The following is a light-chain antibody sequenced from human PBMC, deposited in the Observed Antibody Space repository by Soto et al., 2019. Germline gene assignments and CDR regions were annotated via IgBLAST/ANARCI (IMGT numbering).Light chain of an antibody. Sequence: EIVLTQSPGTLSLSPGERATVFCRASQGVESSYLAWFQQKPGQPPRLLIYGASRRATGVHDRLSGSGSGTDFTLTITRLEPEDLAVDYCHQYETSSWTFGQGTKVEI. J-gene: IGKJ1*01. CDR2: GAS. V-gene: IGKV3-20*01. CDR1: QGVESSY. CDR3: HQYETSSWT.